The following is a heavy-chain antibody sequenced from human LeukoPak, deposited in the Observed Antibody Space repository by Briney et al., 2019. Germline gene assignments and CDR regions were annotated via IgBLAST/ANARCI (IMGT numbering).Heavy chain of an antibody. Sequence: SETLSLTCTVSGGSMSQVYWSWIRQPPGKGLEWLASIYSNGSPTYNPSLKRRATISVDTSKNQFSLKLRSVTAADTAVYYCARATETFSWFLQHWGQGTLVTVSS. J-gene: IGHJ1*01. CDR2: IYSNGSP. CDR1: GGSMSQVY. D-gene: IGHD6-13*01. CDR3: ARATETFSWFLQH. V-gene: IGHV4-59*01.